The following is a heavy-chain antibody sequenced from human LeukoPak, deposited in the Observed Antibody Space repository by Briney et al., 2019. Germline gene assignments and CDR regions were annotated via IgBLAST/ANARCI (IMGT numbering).Heavy chain of an antibody. D-gene: IGHD2/OR15-2a*01. J-gene: IGHJ5*02. Sequence: SETLSLTCAVYGGSFSGYHWSWIRQPPGKGLEWIGEINHSGSTNYNPSLKSRVTISVDTSKNQFSLKLSSVTAADTAVYYRARGLLGFPFDPWGQGTLVTVSS. CDR2: INHSGST. CDR3: ARGLLGFPFDP. V-gene: IGHV4-34*01. CDR1: GGSFSGYH.